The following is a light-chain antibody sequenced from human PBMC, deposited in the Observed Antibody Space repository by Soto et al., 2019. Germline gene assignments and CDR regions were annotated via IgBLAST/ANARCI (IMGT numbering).Light chain of an antibody. J-gene: IGLJ2*01. Sequence: QSVLTQPPSASGTPGQRVTISCSGSGSNIGVNYVYWYQQFPGTAPKLLIYRNNQRPSGVPDRFSGSKSGTSVSLAISGLRSEDEADYYCAAWDDSLSGVLFGGGTQLTVL. CDR2: RNN. CDR3: AAWDDSLSGVL. CDR1: GSNIGVNY. V-gene: IGLV1-47*01.